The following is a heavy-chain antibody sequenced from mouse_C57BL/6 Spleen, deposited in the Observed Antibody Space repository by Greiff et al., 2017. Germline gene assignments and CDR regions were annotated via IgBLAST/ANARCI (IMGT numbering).Heavy chain of an antibody. CDR1: GYAFTNYL. CDR3: ARRCTTVVAGFDY. D-gene: IGHD1-1*01. CDR2: INPGSGGT. Sequence: VQLQQSGAELVRPGTSVKVSCKASGYAFTNYLIEWVKQRPGQGLEWIGVINPGSGGTNYNEKFKGKATLTADKSSSTAYMQLSSLTSEDSAVYFCARRCTTVVAGFDYWGQGTTLTVSS. V-gene: IGHV1-54*01. J-gene: IGHJ2*01.